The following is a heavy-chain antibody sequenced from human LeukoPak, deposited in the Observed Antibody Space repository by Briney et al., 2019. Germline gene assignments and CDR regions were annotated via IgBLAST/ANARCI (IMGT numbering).Heavy chain of an antibody. CDR3: AKDRSSSFSGFLGY. J-gene: IGHJ4*02. Sequence: GGSLRLSCAASGFTFSSYAMNWVRQAPGKGLEWVSAMSYSGSSTYYVDSVKGRFTISRDNSKNTLYLQMNSLGAEDTAVYYCAKDRSSSFSGFLGYWGQGTLVTVST. V-gene: IGHV3-23*01. CDR1: GFTFSSYA. D-gene: IGHD6-6*01. CDR2: MSYSGSST.